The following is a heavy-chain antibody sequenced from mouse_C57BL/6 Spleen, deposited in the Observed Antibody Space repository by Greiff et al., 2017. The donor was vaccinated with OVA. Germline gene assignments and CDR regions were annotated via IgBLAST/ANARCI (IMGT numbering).Heavy chain of an antibody. CDR2: IYPGDGDT. Sequence: QVQLKESGPELVKPGASVKISCKASGYAFSSSWMNWVKQRPGKGLEWIGRIYPGDGDTNYNGKFKGKATLTADKSSSTAYMQLSSLTSEDSAVYFCERSWGDYDGDYYAKDYWGQGTSVTVSS. D-gene: IGHD2-4*01. J-gene: IGHJ4*01. CDR3: ERSWGDYDGDYYAKDY. V-gene: IGHV1-82*01. CDR1: GYAFSSSW.